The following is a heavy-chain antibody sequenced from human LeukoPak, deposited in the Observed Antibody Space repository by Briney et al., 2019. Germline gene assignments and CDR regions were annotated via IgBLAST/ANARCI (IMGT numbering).Heavy chain of an antibody. CDR3: TTDND. CDR2: IKSKIDGGTT. V-gene: IGHV3-15*01. CDR1: GFTFSNAW. J-gene: IGHJ4*02. Sequence: PGGSLRLSCAASGFTFSNAWMSWVRQAPGKGLEWVGRIKSKIDGGTTDYAAPVKGRFTISRDDSKNTLYLQMNSLKTEDTAVYYCTTDNDWGQGTLVTVSS.